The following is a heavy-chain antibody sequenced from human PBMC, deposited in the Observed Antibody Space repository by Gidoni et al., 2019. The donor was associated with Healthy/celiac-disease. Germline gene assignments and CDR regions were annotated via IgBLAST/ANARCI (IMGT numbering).Heavy chain of an antibody. D-gene: IGHD4-17*01. J-gene: IGHJ4*02. V-gene: IGHV1-3*01. CDR2: INAGNGNT. Sequence: QVQLVQSGAEVKKPGASVKVSCKASGYTFTSYAMHWVRQAPGQRLEWMGWINAGNGNTKYSQKFQGRVTITRDTSASTAYMELSSLRSEDTAVYYCARSLIYGDYAGRAGYYFDYWGQGTLVTVSS. CDR3: ARSLIYGDYAGRAGYYFDY. CDR1: GYTFTSYA.